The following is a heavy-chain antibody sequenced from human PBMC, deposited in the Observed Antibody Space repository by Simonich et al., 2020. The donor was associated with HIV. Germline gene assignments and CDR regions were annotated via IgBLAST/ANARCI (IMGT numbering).Heavy chain of an antibody. J-gene: IGHJ4*02. D-gene: IGHD3-10*01. CDR1: GGTFSSFA. Sequence: QVQLVQSGAEVKKPGSSVKVSCKGSGGTFSSFAISWVRQAPGLGLEWWGGFTPIFGTANYAQIFQGRVTITADESTSTAYMELSSLRSEDTGIYYCARKGGGRGVYYFDFWGQGTLVTVSS. CDR2: FTPIFGTA. V-gene: IGHV1-69*13. CDR3: ARKGGGRGVYYFDF.